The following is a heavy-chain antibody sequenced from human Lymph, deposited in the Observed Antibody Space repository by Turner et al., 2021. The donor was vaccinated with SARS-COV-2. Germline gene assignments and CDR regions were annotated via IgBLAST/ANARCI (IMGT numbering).Heavy chain of an antibody. CDR1: GGSISSYY. Sequence: QVQLQESGPGLVKPSETLSLTCTVSGGSISSYYWIWIRQPPGKGLEWIWYIHNSGSTNNNPTHKGRVTISVDTSKNQFSLKLNSVTAADTAVYYCARHGFSGWYGGGMDVWGQGTTVTVSS. CDR2: IHNSGST. CDR3: ARHGFSGWYGGGMDV. D-gene: IGHD6-19*01. V-gene: IGHV4-59*08. J-gene: IGHJ6*02.